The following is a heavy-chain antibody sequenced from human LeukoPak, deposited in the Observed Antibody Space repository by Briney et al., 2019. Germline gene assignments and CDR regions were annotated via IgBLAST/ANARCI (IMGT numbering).Heavy chain of an antibody. J-gene: IGHJ4*02. Sequence: PSETLSLTCAVYGGSFSGYYWSWIRQPPGKGLEWIGEINHSGSTNYNPSLKSRATISVDTSKNQSSLKLSSVTAADTAVYYCARDLYYYDSSGGQGYWGQGTLVTVSS. CDR1: GGSFSGYY. D-gene: IGHD3-22*01. CDR2: INHSGST. V-gene: IGHV4-34*01. CDR3: ARDLYYYDSSGGQGY.